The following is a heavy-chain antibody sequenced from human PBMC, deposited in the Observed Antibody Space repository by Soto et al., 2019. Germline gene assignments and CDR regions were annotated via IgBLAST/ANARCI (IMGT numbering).Heavy chain of an antibody. CDR3: GRDPHAIAVALPFYYGVDV. V-gene: IGHV3-11*01. Sequence: QVQLLESGGDLAKPGGSLRLSCVGSGFTFSDYDMGWIRQAPGKGLEWVSYTSSGGTTIYYVDSVKGRFTLSRDNAKYSLYLQMDSLRVEDPAVYYCGRDPHAIAVALPFYYGVDVWGQGTTVTVSS. CDR2: TSSGGTTI. J-gene: IGHJ6*02. D-gene: IGHD6-19*01. CDR1: GFTFSDYD.